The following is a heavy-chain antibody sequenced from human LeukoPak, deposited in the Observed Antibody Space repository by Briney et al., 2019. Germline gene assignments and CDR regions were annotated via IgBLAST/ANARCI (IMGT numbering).Heavy chain of an antibody. D-gene: IGHD3-10*01. CDR1: GFTLDDYA. CDR2: ICWNSGTI. V-gene: IGHV3-9*01. CDR3: ARESTGFDY. J-gene: IGHJ4*02. Sequence: GGSLRLSCAASGFTLDDYAMHWVRQAPGKGLEWVSRICWNSGTIGYADSVRGGFTISRENDKHSLYMQMNSLRADSTALYDCARESTGFDYWGQGTLVTVSS.